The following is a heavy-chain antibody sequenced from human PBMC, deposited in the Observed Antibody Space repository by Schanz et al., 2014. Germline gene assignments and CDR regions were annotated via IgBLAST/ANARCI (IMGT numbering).Heavy chain of an antibody. D-gene: IGHD3-10*01. CDR3: ARANYRRKINFDY. CDR1: GFTVSSNH. Sequence: VQMVESGGGVVQPGGSLRLSCAVSGFTVSSNHMSWVRQAPGKGLEWVSVIYSGIGAYYADSVKDRFTVSRDSGQNSLYLQMNSLRAEDTAVYYCARANYRRKINFDYWGRGTLVTVAS. CDR2: IYSGIGA. J-gene: IGHJ4*02. V-gene: IGHV3-66*01.